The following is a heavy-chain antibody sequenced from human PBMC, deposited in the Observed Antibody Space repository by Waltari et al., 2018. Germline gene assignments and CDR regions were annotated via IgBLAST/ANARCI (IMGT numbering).Heavy chain of an antibody. CDR1: GFTFSSCE. V-gene: IGHV3-48*03. D-gene: IGHD3-22*01. CDR3: ASHGGYYYEKSQGDW. CDR2: SSSSGGII. J-gene: IGHJ4*02. Sequence: EVHLVESGGGLVQPGGSLRLSCAASGFTFSSCEMNWVRQAPGKGLEWISDSSSSGGIIYYADSVKGRFTISRDNAKNSLYLQMNSLRAEDTAVYYCASHGGYYYEKSQGDWWGQGTLVTVSS.